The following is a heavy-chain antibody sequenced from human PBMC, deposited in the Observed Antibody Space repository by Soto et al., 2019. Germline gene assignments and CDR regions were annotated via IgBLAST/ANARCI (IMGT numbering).Heavy chain of an antibody. CDR3: ARDLISGGY. Sequence: EVQLVESGGGLVKPGGSLRLSCAASGFSFSSYNMNWVRQAPGKGLEWVSSISSGSKNIWYADSVKGRFTISRDNAKNSLFLQMNSLRAEDTAVYYCARDLISGGYWGQGTLVTVSS. CDR2: ISSGSKNI. V-gene: IGHV3-21*02. CDR1: GFSFSSYN. J-gene: IGHJ4*02. D-gene: IGHD3-10*01.